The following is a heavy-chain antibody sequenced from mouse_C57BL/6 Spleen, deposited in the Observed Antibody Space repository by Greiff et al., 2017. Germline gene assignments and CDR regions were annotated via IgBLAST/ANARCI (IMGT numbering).Heavy chain of an antibody. CDR1: GYSITSGYY. CDR3: ARGYGSSYVGY. D-gene: IGHD1-1*01. V-gene: IGHV3-6*01. CDR2: ISYDGSN. Sequence: EVQLQQSGPGLVKPSQSLSLTCSVTGYSITSGYYWNWIRQFPGNKLEWMGYISYDGSNNYNPSLKNRISITRDTSKNQFFLKLNSVTTEDTATYYCARGYGSSYVGYWGQGTTRTVSS. J-gene: IGHJ2*01.